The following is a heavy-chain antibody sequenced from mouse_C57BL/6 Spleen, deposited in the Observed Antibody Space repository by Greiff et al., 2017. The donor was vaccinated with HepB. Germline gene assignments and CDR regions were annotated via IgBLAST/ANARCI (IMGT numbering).Heavy chain of an antibody. V-gene: IGHV1-15*01. CDR3: TRWRIPESYFDY. CDR2: IDPETGGT. J-gene: IGHJ2*01. Sequence: QVQLQQSGAELVRPGASVTLSCKASGYTFTDYEMHWVKQTPVHGLEWIGAIDPETGGTAYNQKFKGKAILTADKSSSTAYMELRSLTSEDSAVYYCTRWRIPESYFDYWGQGTTLTVSS. CDR1: GYTFTDYE.